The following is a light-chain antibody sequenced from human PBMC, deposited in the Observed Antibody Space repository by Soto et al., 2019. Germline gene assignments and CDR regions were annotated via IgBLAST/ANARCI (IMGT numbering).Light chain of an antibody. CDR1: SSDVGGYNY. CDR3: SSYTSSSTPYV. Sequence: QSVLTQPASVSGSPGQSITISCTGSSSDVGGYNYVSWYQQHPGKAPKLMIYDVSNRPSGVSDRFSGSKSGNTASLTISGLQAEDAADYYCSSYTSSSTPYVFRTGTKLTVL. J-gene: IGLJ1*01. CDR2: DVS. V-gene: IGLV2-14*01.